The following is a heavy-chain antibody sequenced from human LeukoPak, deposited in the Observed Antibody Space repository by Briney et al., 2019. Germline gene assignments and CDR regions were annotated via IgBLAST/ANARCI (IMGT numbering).Heavy chain of an antibody. D-gene: IGHD3-9*01. Sequence: GGSLRLSCAASGFTFSSYTMNWVRQAPGKGLEWVSSISSSSSYIYYADSVKGRFTISRDNAKNSLYLQMNSLRAEDTAVYYCARGLSGIDRFLPHNWFDPWGQGTLVTVSS. CDR2: ISSSSSYI. CDR3: ARGLSGIDRFLPHNWFDP. V-gene: IGHV3-21*01. CDR1: GFTFSSYT. J-gene: IGHJ5*02.